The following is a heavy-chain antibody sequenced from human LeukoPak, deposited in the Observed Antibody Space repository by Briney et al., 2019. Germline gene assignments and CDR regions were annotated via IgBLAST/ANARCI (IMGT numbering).Heavy chain of an antibody. V-gene: IGHV4-59*12. CDR2: IYYSGST. J-gene: IGHJ6*03. CDR1: GGSISGYY. D-gene: IGHD5-12*01. Sequence: SETLSLTCTVSGGSISGYYWSWIRQPPGKGLEWIGYIYYSGSTNYNPSLKSRVTISVDTSKNQFSLKLSSVTAADTAVYYCARKFFRYSGYYYYYMDVWGKGTTVTVSS. CDR3: ARKFFRYSGYYYYYMDV.